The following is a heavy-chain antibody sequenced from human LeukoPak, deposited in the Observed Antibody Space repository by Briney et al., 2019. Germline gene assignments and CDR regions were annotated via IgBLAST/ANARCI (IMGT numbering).Heavy chain of an antibody. CDR1: GFTFSSYW. CDR3: ARDYDSSGYYFSY. Sequence: GGSQRLSCVASGFTFSSYWMSWVRQAPGKGLEWVANIKQDGSEKYYVDSVKGRFTISRDNAKSSLYLQMNSLRAEDTAVYYCARDYDSSGYYFSYWGQGTLVTVSS. J-gene: IGHJ4*02. CDR2: IKQDGSEK. V-gene: IGHV3-7*01. D-gene: IGHD3-22*01.